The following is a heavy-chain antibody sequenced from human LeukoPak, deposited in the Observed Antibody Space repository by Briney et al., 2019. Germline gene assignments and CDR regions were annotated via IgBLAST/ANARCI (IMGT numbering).Heavy chain of an antibody. CDR3: ARSPRRVVVITTLVY. D-gene: IGHD3-22*01. Sequence: GASVKVSCKASGYTFTGYYMHWVRQAPGQRLEWMGWINPNSGGTNYAQKFQGRVTMTRDTSISTAYMELSRLRSDDTAVYYCARSPRRVVVITTLVYWGQGTLVTVSS. CDR2: INPNSGGT. CDR1: GYTFTGYY. J-gene: IGHJ4*02. V-gene: IGHV1-2*02.